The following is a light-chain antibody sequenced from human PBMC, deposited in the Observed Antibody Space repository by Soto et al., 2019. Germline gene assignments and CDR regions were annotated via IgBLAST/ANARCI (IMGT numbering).Light chain of an antibody. CDR2: GAS. Sequence: EIVLTQSPGTLSLSPGERATLSCRASESVSHSYLAWYQQKPGQTPRLLIYGASTRATGIPARFSGSGSGTEFTLTISSLQSEDFAVYYCQQYNNWPTWTFGQGTKVDI. V-gene: IGKV3-15*01. CDR1: ESVSHSY. J-gene: IGKJ1*01. CDR3: QQYNNWPTWT.